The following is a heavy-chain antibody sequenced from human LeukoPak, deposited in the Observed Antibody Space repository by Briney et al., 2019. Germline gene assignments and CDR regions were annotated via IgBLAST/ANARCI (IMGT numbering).Heavy chain of an antibody. J-gene: IGHJ3*02. CDR1: GYTFTSYY. CDR3: ARDRSSGWYVGSDAFDI. V-gene: IGHV1-46*01. CDR2: ISPSGGST. Sequence: ASVKVSCKASGYTFTSYYMHWVRQAPGQGLEWMGIISPSGGSTSYAQKFQGRVTMTRDMSTSTVYMELSSLRSEDTAVYYCARDRSSGWYVGSDAFDIWGQGTMVTVSS. D-gene: IGHD6-19*01.